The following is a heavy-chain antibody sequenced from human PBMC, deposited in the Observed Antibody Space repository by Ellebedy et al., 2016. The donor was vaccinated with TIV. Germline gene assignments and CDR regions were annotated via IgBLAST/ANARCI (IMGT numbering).Heavy chain of an antibody. Sequence: MPSETLSLTCTVSGGSISSSSYYWGWIRQPPGKGLEWIGSFYYSVSTYYNPSLKSRVTISVDTSKNQFYLKLIAVTAADTDVYYCASHMVRESIWFDPWGQGTLVTVSS. CDR1: GGSISSSSYY. CDR2: FYYSVST. CDR3: ASHMVRESIWFDP. D-gene: IGHD3-10*01. V-gene: IGHV4-39*01. J-gene: IGHJ5*02.